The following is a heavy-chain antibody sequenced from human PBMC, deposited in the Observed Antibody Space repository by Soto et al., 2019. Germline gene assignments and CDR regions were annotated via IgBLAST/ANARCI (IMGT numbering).Heavy chain of an antibody. CDR2: ISSNSVTI. J-gene: IGHJ4*02. D-gene: IGHD1-26*01. Sequence: GGSLRLSCGASGFIFSKYSMNWVRQAPGKGLEWLSYISSNSVTIYYADSVRGRFTIFRDNAKNSLYLQMNSLRDEDTAVYYCAREDILGTRSFDYWGQGALVTVSS. CDR3: AREDILGTRSFDY. V-gene: IGHV3-48*02. CDR1: GFIFSKYS.